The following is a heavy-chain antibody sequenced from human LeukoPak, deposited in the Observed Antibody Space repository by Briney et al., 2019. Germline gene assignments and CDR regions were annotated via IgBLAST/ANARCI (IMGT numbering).Heavy chain of an antibody. Sequence: GGSLRLSCAASGFTFSGSAMHRVRQASGKGLEWVGRIRSKANSYATAYAASVKGRFTISRDDSKNTAYLQMNSLKTEDTAVYYCTRHPYYYGSGRGYYYGMDVWGKGTTVTVSS. CDR2: IRSKANSYAT. V-gene: IGHV3-73*01. J-gene: IGHJ6*04. CDR3: TRHPYYYGSGRGYYYGMDV. CDR1: GFTFSGSA. D-gene: IGHD3-10*01.